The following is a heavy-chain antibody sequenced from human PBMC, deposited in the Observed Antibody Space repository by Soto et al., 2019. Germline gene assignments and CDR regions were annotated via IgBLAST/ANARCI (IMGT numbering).Heavy chain of an antibody. CDR3: ARSRYSSGWEPYYYYGMDV. CDR2: VNPKSGNT. Sequence: ASVKVSCKASGYTFTSHDINWARQATGQGLEWMGWVNPKSGNTGYAQKFQGRFTMTRDTSMGTAYMELSSLRSEDTAVYYCARSRYSSGWEPYYYYGMDVWGQGTTVTVSS. D-gene: IGHD6-19*01. J-gene: IGHJ6*02. CDR1: GYTFTSHD. V-gene: IGHV1-8*01.